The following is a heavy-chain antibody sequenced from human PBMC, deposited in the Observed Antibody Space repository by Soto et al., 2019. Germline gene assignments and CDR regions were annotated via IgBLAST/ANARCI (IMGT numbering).Heavy chain of an antibody. CDR1: GFTFDDYA. CDR2: ISWNSGSI. CDR3: AKDSGLPAAQSYYYYGMDV. Sequence: GGSLRLSCAASGFTFDDYAMHWVRQAPGKGLEWVSGISWNSGSISYAASVKGRFTISRDNAKNSLYLQMNSLRAEDTALYYCAKDSGLPAAQSYYYYGMDVWGQGTTVTVSS. D-gene: IGHD6-13*01. J-gene: IGHJ6*02. V-gene: IGHV3-9*01.